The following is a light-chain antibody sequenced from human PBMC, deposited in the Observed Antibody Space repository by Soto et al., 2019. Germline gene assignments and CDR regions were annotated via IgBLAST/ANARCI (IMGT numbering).Light chain of an antibody. Sequence: EIVMTQSPATLSVSPGEGATLSCRASQSVGSSLAWYQQKPGQAPRLLIYGAFTRVAGVPARFSGSGSGTEFSLTISSLQSDDFAVDYCQQYINWTVYTFRPGTKLEIK. J-gene: IGKJ2*01. CDR2: GAF. CDR3: QQYINWTVYT. CDR1: QSVGSS. V-gene: IGKV3-15*01.